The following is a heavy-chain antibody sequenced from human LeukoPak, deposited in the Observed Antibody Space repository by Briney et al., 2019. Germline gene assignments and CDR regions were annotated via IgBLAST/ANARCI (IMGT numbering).Heavy chain of an antibody. Sequence: SVKVSCKASGGTFSSYAISWVRQAPGQGLEWMGGIIPIFGTANYAQKFQGRVTITTDESTSTAYMELSSLRSEDTAVYYCARETGLWRSFYFDYWGQGTLVTVSS. D-gene: IGHD1-26*01. J-gene: IGHJ4*02. V-gene: IGHV1-69*05. CDR1: GGTFSSYA. CDR3: ARETGLWRSFYFDY. CDR2: IIPIFGTA.